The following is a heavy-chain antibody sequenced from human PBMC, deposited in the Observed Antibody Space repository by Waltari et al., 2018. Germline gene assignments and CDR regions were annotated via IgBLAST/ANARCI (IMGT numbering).Heavy chain of an antibody. CDR3: ARGNSGYDLTANYYYYYMDV. D-gene: IGHD5-12*01. CDR1: GFTFSSYS. CDR2: ISSSSSYI. J-gene: IGHJ6*03. V-gene: IGHV3-21*01. Sequence: EVQLVESGGGLVKPGGSLRLSCAASGFTFSSYSMNWVRQAPGKGLGWVSSISSSSSYIYYADSVKGRFTISRDNAKNSLYLQMNSLRAEDTAVYYCARGNSGYDLTANYYYYYMDVWGKGTTVTVSS.